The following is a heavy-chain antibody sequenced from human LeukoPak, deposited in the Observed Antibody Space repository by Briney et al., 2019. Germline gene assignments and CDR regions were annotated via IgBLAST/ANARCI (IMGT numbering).Heavy chain of an antibody. CDR1: GFTFSSYS. J-gene: IGHJ4*02. CDR2: ISSSSSYI. Sequence: GGSLRLSCAASGFTFSSYSMNWVRQAPGKGLEWVSSISSSSSYIYYADPVKGRFTISRDNAKNSLYLQMNSLRAEDTAVYYCARARDIVATIGYWGQGTLVTVSS. D-gene: IGHD5-12*01. V-gene: IGHV3-21*01. CDR3: ARARDIVATIGY.